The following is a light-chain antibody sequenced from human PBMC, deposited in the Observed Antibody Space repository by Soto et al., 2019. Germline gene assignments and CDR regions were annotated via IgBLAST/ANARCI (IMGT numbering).Light chain of an antibody. Sequence: EIVLTQSPGTLSLSPGERATLSCRASQSVSSSYLAWYQQKPGQAPRLLIYGASSRAPGIPDRFSGSGSGTDFTLTISRLEPEVLALHYCQQYGRSPQWTFGQRRKVESK. J-gene: IGKJ1*01. V-gene: IGKV3-20*01. CDR2: GAS. CDR1: QSVSSSY. CDR3: QQYGRSPQWT.